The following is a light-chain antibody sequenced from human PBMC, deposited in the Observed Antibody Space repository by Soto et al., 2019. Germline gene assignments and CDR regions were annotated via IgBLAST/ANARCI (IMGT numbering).Light chain of an antibody. CDR3: QQLNSYPIT. CDR1: QAISSY. CDR2: AAS. J-gene: IGKJ5*01. V-gene: IGKV1-9*01. Sequence: IQLTQSPSSLSASVGGRVSITCRASQAISSYLAWYQQKPGKAPELLIYAASTLGSGVPSRFSGSGSGTDFTLTISSLQPEDSATYYCQQLNSYPITFGQGTRLEIK.